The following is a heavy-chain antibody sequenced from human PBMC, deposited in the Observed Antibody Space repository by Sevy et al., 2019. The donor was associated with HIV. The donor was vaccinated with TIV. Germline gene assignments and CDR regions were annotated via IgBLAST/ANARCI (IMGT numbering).Heavy chain of an antibody. Sequence: GGSLRLSCAASGFTFNIYGMHWVRQAPGKGLEWVAVIWYDASKKYHADTVKGRFIISRDNSKNTLYLQMNSLRAEDSAVYYCAKDDAAYSSAWSFPDHWGQGTLVTVSS. J-gene: IGHJ4*02. CDR1: GFTFNIYG. CDR2: IWYDASKK. CDR3: AKDDAAYSSAWSFPDH. V-gene: IGHV3-33*06. D-gene: IGHD6-19*01.